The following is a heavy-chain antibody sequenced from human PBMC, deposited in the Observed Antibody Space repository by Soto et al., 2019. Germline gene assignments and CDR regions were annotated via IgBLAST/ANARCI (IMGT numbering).Heavy chain of an antibody. V-gene: IGHV2-5*01. D-gene: IGHD3-16*01. Sequence: QITLKESGPTLVKPTQTLTLTCTVSGLPLSARGVGVGWIRQPPGKALEWLAIIYWNDDKRYSPSLKSRLTITKDTSKNQVVLTMTNMDPVDTAKYYCAHSPWGAAPDYWGQGTLVTVSS. CDR3: AHSPWGAAPDY. J-gene: IGHJ4*02. CDR1: GLPLSARGVG. CDR2: IYWNDDK.